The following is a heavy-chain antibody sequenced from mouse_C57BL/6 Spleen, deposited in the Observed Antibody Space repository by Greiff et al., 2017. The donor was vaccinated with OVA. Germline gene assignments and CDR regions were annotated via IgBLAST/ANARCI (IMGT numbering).Heavy chain of an antibody. CDR1: GFTFSSYA. CDR3: ARSLTGTGGYYAMDY. V-gene: IGHV5-4*03. CDR2: ISDGGSYT. J-gene: IGHJ4*01. D-gene: IGHD4-1*01. Sequence: EVKLMESGGGLVKPGGSLKLSCAASGFTFSSYAMSWVRQTPEKRLEWVATISDGGSYTYYPDNVKGRFTISRDNAKNNLYLQMSHLKSEDTAMYYCARSLTGTGGYYAMDYWGQGTSVTVSS.